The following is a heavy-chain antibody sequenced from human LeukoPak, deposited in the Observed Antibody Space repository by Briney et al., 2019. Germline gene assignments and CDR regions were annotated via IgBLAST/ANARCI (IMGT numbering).Heavy chain of an antibody. J-gene: IGHJ6*03. CDR3: ARGVGGLGNMDV. V-gene: IGHV1-8*01. D-gene: IGHD3-16*01. CDR1: GYTFTSYD. CDR2: MNPNSGNT. Sequence: GASVKVSCKASGYTFTSYDINWVRQATGQGLEWMGRMNPNSGNTDYAQKFKGRVTMTRNTSINTAYLELSSLTSDDTAVYFCARGVGGLGNMDVWGKGTTVIISS.